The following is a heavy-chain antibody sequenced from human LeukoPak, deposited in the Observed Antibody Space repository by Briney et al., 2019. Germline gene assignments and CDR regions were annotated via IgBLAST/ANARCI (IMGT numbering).Heavy chain of an antibody. J-gene: IGHJ4*02. D-gene: IGHD6-19*01. V-gene: IGHV1-2*02. CDR1: GYTFTDYY. CDR2: MNPNSGGT. CDR3: APRRVAADKGFDY. Sequence: ASVKVSCKASGYTFTDYYMHWMRQAPGQGPEWMGWMNPNSGGTNYAQKFQDRVTMTRDTSITTAYMELSSLRSDDTAVYYCAPRRVAADKGFDYWGQGTLVTVSS.